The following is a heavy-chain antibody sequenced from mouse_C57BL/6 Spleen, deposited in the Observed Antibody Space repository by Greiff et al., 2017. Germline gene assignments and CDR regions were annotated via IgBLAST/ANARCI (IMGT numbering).Heavy chain of an antibody. V-gene: IGHV1-69*01. CDR2: IDPSDSYT. J-gene: IGHJ1*03. CDR3: ARWAQDGSSPYWYFYV. D-gene: IGHD1-1*01. CDR1: GYTFTRYW. Sequence: QVQLQQPGAELVMPGASVKLSCKASGYTFTRYWMHWVKQRPGQGLQWIGEIDPSDSYTNYKQKFKVKSTFTVDKCSSTAYMHRSILTSDGSAVYYSARWAQDGSSPYWYFYVWGTVTTVTVSS.